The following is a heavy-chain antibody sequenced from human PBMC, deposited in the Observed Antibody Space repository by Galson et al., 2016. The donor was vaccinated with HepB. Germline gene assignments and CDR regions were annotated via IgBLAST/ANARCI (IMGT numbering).Heavy chain of an antibody. D-gene: IGHD2-2*01. CDR1: GGSISSDSW. Sequence: ETLSLTCAVSGGSISSDSWWGCVRQPPGKGLEWIGEIYHSGSTNYKASLRSRLTMSLDKSKNQFSLKLTSVTAADTAIYYCARRPPYCSSASCSFDSWGQGILVTVSS. CDR2: IYHSGST. CDR3: ARRPPYCSSASCSFDS. V-gene: IGHV4-4*02. J-gene: IGHJ4*02.